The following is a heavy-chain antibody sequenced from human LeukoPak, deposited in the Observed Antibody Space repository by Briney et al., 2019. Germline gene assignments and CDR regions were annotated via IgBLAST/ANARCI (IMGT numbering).Heavy chain of an antibody. V-gene: IGHV3-9*01. J-gene: IGHJ4*02. CDR2: ISWNSGSI. Sequence: GGSLRLSCAASGFTFDDYAMHWVRQAPGKGLEWVSGISWNSGSIGYADSVKGRFTISRDNAKNSLYLQMNSLRAEDTALYYCAKDKGRSWPQKYYFDYWGQGTLVTVSS. CDR3: AKDKGRSWPQKYYFDY. D-gene: IGHD6-13*01. CDR1: GFTFDDYA.